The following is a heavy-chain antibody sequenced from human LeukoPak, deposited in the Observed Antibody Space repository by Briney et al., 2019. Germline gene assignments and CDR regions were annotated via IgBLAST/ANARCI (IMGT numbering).Heavy chain of an antibody. D-gene: IGHD6-6*01. V-gene: IGHV1-18*01. CDR1: GYTFTSYG. CDR3: ARSRRAYSTSSDPFDY. J-gene: IGHJ4*02. Sequence: ASVKVSCKASGYTFTSYGISWVRQAPGQGLEWMGWISAYNGNTNYAQKLQGRVTMTTDTSTSTAYMELRSLRSDDTAVYYCARSRRAYSTSSDPFDYWGQGTLVTVSS. CDR2: ISAYNGNT.